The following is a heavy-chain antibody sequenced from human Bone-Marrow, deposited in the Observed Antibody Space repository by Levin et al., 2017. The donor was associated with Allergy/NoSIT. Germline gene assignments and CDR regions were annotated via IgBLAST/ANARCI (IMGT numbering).Heavy chain of an antibody. CDR1: GGSISSYY. CDR2: IYYRGST. D-gene: IGHD2-21*02. V-gene: IGHV4-59*01. J-gene: IGHJ4*02. CDR3: ARDRDPYCGGDCYAFDY. Sequence: SQTLSLTCTVSGGSISSYYWSWIRQPPGKGLEWIGYIYYRGSTNYNPSLKSRVTIPVDTSKNQFSLQLSSVTSADTAVYYCARDRDPYCGGDCYAFDYWGQGTLVTVSS.